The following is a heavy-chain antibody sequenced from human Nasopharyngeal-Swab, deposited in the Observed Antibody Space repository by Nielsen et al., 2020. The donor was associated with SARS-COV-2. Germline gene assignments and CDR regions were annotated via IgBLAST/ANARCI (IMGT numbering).Heavy chain of an antibody. J-gene: IGHJ5*02. Sequence: ASVKVSCKASGYTFTGYYMHWVRQAPGQGLEWMGRINPNSGGTNYAQKFQGRVTMTRDTSISTAYMELSRLRSDDTAVYYCARDSGRIPHWWFDPWGQGTLVTVSS. CDR3: ARDSGRIPHWWFDP. CDR2: INPNSGGT. D-gene: IGHD6-25*01. CDR1: GYTFTGYY. V-gene: IGHV1-2*06.